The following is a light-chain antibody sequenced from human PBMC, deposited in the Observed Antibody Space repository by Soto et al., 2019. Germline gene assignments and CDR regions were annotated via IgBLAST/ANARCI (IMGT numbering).Light chain of an antibody. V-gene: IGLV2-11*01. CDR2: DVS. J-gene: IGLJ1*01. CDR3: CSYAGSYIQYV. CDR1: SSDIGNYDY. Sequence: QSALTQARSVSGCPGQSVTLSCTGTSSDIGNYDYVSWYQQHPGMAPKLIIYDVSKRPSGVPDRFSGSKSGNTASLTISGLQAEDEADYYCCSYAGSYIQYVFGTGTKVTVL.